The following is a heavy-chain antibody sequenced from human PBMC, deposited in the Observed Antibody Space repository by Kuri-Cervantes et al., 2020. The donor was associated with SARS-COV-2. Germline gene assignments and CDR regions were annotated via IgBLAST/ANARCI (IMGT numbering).Heavy chain of an antibody. J-gene: IGHJ6*02. V-gene: IGHV3-48*01. CDR1: GFTFSSYA. CDR3: ARSQYGRNYYYYGMDV. Sequence: GESLKISCAASGFTFSSYAMSWVRQAPGKGLEWVSYISSSSSTIYYADSVKGRFTISRDNAKNSLYLQMNSLRAEDTAVYYCARSQYGRNYYYYGMDVWGQGTTVTVSS. CDR2: ISSSSSTI. D-gene: IGHD4-17*01.